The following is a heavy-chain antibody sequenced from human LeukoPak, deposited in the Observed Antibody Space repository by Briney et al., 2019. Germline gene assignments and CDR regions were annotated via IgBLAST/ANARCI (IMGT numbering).Heavy chain of an antibody. J-gene: IGHJ2*01. Sequence: GGSLRLSCAASGFTFSSYAMHWVRQAPGKGLEYASAISSNGGSTYYANSVKGRFTISRDNSKNTLYLQMGSLRAEDMAVYYCARESLDYGDYGWYFDLWGRGTLVTVSS. CDR2: ISSNGGST. CDR3: ARESLDYGDYGWYFDL. V-gene: IGHV3-64*01. CDR1: GFTFSSYA. D-gene: IGHD4-17*01.